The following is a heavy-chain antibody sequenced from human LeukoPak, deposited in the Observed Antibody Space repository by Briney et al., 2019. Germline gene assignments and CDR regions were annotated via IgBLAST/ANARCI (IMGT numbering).Heavy chain of an antibody. CDR3: ARGSTRDSSGWYGPGKWFDP. CDR2: IIPIFGTA. CDR1: RGTFSSYA. Sequence: ASVKVSCKASRGTFSSYAISWVRQAPGQGLEWMGGIIPIFGTANYAQKFQGRVTITADESTSTAYMELSRLRSDDTAVYYCARGSTRDSSGWYGPGKWFDPWGQGTLVTVSS. J-gene: IGHJ5*02. V-gene: IGHV1-69*13. D-gene: IGHD6-19*01.